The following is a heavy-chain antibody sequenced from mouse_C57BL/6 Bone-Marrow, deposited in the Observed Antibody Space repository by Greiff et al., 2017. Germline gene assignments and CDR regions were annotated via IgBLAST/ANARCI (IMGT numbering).Heavy chain of an antibody. Sequence: VQLKESGGGLVKPGGSLKLSCAASGFTFSDYGMHWVRQAPEKGLEWVAYISSGSSTIYYADTVKGRFTISRDNAKNTLFLQMTSLRSEDTAMYYCARGDYDGRGFAYWGQGTLVTVSA. CDR2: ISSGSSTI. CDR3: ARGDYDGRGFAY. J-gene: IGHJ3*01. CDR1: GFTFSDYG. V-gene: IGHV5-17*01. D-gene: IGHD2-4*01.